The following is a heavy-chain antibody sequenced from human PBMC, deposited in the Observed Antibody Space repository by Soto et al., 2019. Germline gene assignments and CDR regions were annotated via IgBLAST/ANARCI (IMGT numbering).Heavy chain of an antibody. Sequence: GGSLRLSCAASGFTFDDYAMHWVRQAPGKCLEWVSGISWNSGSIGYADSVKGRFTISRDNAKNSLYLQMNSLRAEDTALYYCAKGRSTMSVPYFDLWGRGXLVTVYS. D-gene: IGHD3-10*02. J-gene: IGHJ2*01. V-gene: IGHV3-9*01. CDR3: AKGRSTMSVPYFDL. CDR2: ISWNSGSI. CDR1: GFTFDDYA.